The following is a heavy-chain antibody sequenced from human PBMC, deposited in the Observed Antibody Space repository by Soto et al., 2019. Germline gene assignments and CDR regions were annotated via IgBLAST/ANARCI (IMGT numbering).Heavy chain of an antibody. V-gene: IGHV4-39*01. CDR2: IYYSGST. CDR3: VRNRRSPAEAFDI. J-gene: IGHJ3*02. Sequence: QLQLQESGPGLVKPSETLSLTCPVSSGSITSSSFYWGWIRQPPGKGLAWIGHIYYSGSTYYNPSLKSRVTIYVDTSKNQCSLKLSSVTDADTAVYYCVRNRRSPAEAFDIWGQGTMVTVSS. CDR1: SGSITSSSFY. D-gene: IGHD2-2*01.